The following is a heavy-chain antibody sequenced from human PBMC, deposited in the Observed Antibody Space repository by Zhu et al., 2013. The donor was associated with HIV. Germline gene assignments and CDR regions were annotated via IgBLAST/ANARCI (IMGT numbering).Heavy chain of an antibody. CDR1: GFIFSTYT. CDR3: ARHREIYISDWYKDAFDI. J-gene: IGHJ3*02. Sequence: VQLVESGGGVVQPGRSLRLSCAASGFIFSTYTVHWVRQAPGKGLEWVAVISYDGSINYYADSVKGRFTISRDNSKNTLYLQMNSLRAEDTAVYYCARHREIYISDWYKDAFDIWGQGTMVTVSS. CDR2: ISYDGSIN. D-gene: IGHD6-19*01. V-gene: IGHV3-30-3*01.